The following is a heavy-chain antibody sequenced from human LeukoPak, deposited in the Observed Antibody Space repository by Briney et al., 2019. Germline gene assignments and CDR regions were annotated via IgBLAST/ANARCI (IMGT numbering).Heavy chain of an antibody. CDR1: GFSLNSEG. CDR3: ARDQLESYFDY. D-gene: IGHD1-1*01. J-gene: IGHJ4*02. Sequence: GGSLRLSCAASGFSLNSEGMSWVRQAPEKGLEWVANIKQDGSEKYYVDSVKGRFTISRDNAKNSLYLQMNSLRAEDTAVYYCARDQLESYFDYWGQGTLVTVSS. V-gene: IGHV3-7*03. CDR2: IKQDGSEK.